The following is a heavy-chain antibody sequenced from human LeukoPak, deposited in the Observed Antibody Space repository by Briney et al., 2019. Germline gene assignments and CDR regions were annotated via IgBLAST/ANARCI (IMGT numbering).Heavy chain of an antibody. CDR2: IASYGSST. CDR1: GFTCSSYW. D-gene: IGHD4-23*01. CDR3: ARGRPHGNDY. V-gene: IGHV3-74*01. J-gene: IGHJ4*02. Sequence: GGSLRLSCAASGFTCSSYWRNWVRQAPGKGLVWVSRIASYGSSTTYADSVKGRFSISRDNAKNTLYLQMNSLRVEDTAEYYCARGRPHGNDYWGQGTLVTVSS.